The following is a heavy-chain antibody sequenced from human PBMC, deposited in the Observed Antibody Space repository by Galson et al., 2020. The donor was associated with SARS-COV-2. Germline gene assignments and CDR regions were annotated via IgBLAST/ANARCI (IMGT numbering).Heavy chain of an antibody. CDR1: GYSFTSYW. V-gene: IGHV5-10-1*01. J-gene: IGHJ6*02. CDR2: IDPSDSYT. Sequence: HGESLKISRKCSGYSFTSYWISWVRQMPGKGLEWMGRIDPSDSYTNYSPSFQGHVTISADKSISTAYLQWSSLKASDTAMYYCARLRFGELPTYYYYYGMDVWGQGTTVTVSS. CDR3: ARLRFGELPTYYYYYGMDV. D-gene: IGHD3-10*01.